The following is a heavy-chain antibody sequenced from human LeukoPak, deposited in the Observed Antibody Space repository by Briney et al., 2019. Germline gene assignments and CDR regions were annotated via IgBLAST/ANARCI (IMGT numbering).Heavy chain of an antibody. D-gene: IGHD2-15*01. CDR3: ARRASVAATLDY. J-gene: IGHJ4*02. Sequence: SETLSLTRAVYGESFSGHYWSWIRQPPGKGLEWIGEVNHSGTTNYNPSLKSRVTISVDTSKNQFSLKLRSVTAADTAVYYCARRASVAATLDYWGQGTLVTVSS. CDR1: GESFSGHY. V-gene: IGHV4-34*01. CDR2: VNHSGTT.